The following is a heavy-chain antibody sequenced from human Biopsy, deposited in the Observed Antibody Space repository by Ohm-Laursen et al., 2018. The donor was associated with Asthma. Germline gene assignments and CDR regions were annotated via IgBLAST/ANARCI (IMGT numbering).Heavy chain of an antibody. Sequence: SLRLSCSASGFMFRSFGMHWVRQAPGKGLEWVSSISWNSGNIDYAVSVKGRLTISRDNAKNSLYLQMNSLRAEDTALYHCGRDMGGFGSGWFPVEFWGQGTLVTVSS. CDR1: GFMFRSFG. D-gene: IGHD6-19*01. CDR3: GRDMGGFGSGWFPVEF. CDR2: ISWNSGNI. J-gene: IGHJ4*02. V-gene: IGHV3-9*01.